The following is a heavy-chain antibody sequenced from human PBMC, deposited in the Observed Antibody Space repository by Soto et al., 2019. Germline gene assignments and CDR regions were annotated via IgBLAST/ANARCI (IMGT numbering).Heavy chain of an antibody. CDR3: VKSDDYGDYFDY. D-gene: IGHD4-17*01. Sequence: GGSLRLSCAASGFTFSSDGMHWVRQAPGKGLEWVAVIWYDGSNKYYADSVKGRFTISRDNSKNTLYLQMNSLRAEDTAVYYCVKSDDYGDYFDYWGQGTLVTVSS. CDR1: GFTFSSDG. CDR2: IWYDGSNK. J-gene: IGHJ4*02. V-gene: IGHV3-33*06.